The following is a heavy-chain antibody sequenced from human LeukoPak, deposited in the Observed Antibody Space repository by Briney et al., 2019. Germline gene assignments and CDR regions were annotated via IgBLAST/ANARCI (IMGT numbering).Heavy chain of an antibody. CDR2: ISGSGGST. Sequence: TGGSLRLSCAASGFTFSSDAMSWVRQAPGKGLEWVSAISGSGGSTYYADSVKGRFTISRDNSKNTLSLQMNSLRAEGTAVYYCTTGHYYFNYWGQGTLVTVSS. CDR3: TTGHYYFNY. D-gene: IGHD4-17*01. CDR1: GFTFSSDA. V-gene: IGHV3-23*01. J-gene: IGHJ4*02.